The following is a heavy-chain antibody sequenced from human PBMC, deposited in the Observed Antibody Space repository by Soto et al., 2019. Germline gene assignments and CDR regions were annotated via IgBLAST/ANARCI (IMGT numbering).Heavy chain of an antibody. D-gene: IGHD3-10*01. V-gene: IGHV3-23*01. J-gene: IGHJ4*02. CDR2: LSGNGADT. CDR3: TKKDGSGSYVDY. CDR1: GFTFRNYA. Sequence: EVQLFESGVGLVQPGGSLRLSCAASGFTFRNYAMTWVRQAPGKGLDWVSTLSGNGADTYYADSVQGRFTISRDNSKNTLFLQMNSLTAEDTAVYYCTKKDGSGSYVDYWGQGTLVTVSS.